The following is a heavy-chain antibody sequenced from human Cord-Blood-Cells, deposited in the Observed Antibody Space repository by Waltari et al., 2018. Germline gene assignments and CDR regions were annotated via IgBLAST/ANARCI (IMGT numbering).Heavy chain of an antibody. CDR2: ISYDGSNN. CDR1: GFTFSSYG. J-gene: IGHJ4*02. CDR3: AKRRDSSSWGYFDY. Sequence: QVQLVESGGGVVQPGRSLRLYCAAAGFTFSSYGMHWVRTAPGKGLEWVAVISYDGSNNYYADSVKGRFTISRDNSKNTLYLQMNSLRAEDTALYYCAKRRDSSSWGYFDYWGQGTLVTVSS. V-gene: IGHV3-30*18. D-gene: IGHD6-13*01.